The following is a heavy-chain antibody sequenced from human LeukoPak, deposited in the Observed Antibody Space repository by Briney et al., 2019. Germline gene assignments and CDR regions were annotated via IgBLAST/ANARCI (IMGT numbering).Heavy chain of an antibody. V-gene: IGHV3-23*01. CDR1: GFTFSSYA. CDR3: AKDPVSQSILWFGELPVV. J-gene: IGHJ4*02. Sequence: QTGGSLRLSCAASGFTFSSYAMSWVRQAPGKGLEWVSAISGSGGSTYYADSVKGRFTISRDNSKNTLYLQMNSLRAEDTAVYYCAKDPVSQSILWFGELPVVWGQGTLVTVSS. CDR2: ISGSGGST. D-gene: IGHD3-10*01.